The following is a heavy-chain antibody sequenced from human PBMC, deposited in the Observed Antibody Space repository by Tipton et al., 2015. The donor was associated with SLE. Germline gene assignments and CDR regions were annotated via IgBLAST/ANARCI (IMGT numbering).Heavy chain of an antibody. CDR3: ASGRAVAGGDSFDY. D-gene: IGHD6-19*01. J-gene: IGHJ4*02. Sequence: LRLSCTVSGGSISSYYWSWIRQPPGKGLEWIGYIYYSGSTNYNPSLKSRVTISVDTSKNQFSLKLSSVTAADTAVYYCASGRAVAGGDSFDYWGQGTLVTVPS. V-gene: IGHV4-59*01. CDR2: IYYSGST. CDR1: GGSISSYY.